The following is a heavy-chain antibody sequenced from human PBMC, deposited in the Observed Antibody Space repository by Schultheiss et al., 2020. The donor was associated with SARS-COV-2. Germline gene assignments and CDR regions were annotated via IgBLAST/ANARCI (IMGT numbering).Heavy chain of an antibody. D-gene: IGHD1-20*01. CDR2: ISSSSSTI. V-gene: IGHV3-48*01. CDR1: GFTFSSYS. Sequence: GGSLRLSCAASGFTFSSYSMNWVRQAPGKGLEWVSSISSSSSTIYYADSVKGRFTISRDNAKNSLYLQMNSLRAEDTAVYYCTTPYNFDAFDIWGQGTMVTVSS. CDR3: TTPYNFDAFDI. J-gene: IGHJ3*02.